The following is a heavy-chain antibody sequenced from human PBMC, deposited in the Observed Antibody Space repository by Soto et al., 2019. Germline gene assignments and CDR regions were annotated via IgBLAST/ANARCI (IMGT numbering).Heavy chain of an antibody. CDR3: ARDTPFGDCCGGSCDSESVGGMDV. CDR2: IIPIFGTA. J-gene: IGHJ6*02. Sequence: QVQLVQSGAEVKKPGSSVKVSCKASGGTFSSYAISWVRQAPGHGLEWMGGIIPIFGTANYAQKFQGRVTLTADKDTSTGYMEMRSLRSEDTCVYYCARDTPFGDCCGGSCDSESVGGMDVWGQGTTVTVSS. D-gene: IGHD2-15*01. V-gene: IGHV1-69*06. CDR1: GGTFSSYA.